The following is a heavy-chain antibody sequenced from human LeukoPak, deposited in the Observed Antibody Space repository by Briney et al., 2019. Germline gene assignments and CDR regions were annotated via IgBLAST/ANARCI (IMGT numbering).Heavy chain of an antibody. CDR2: IYTSGST. CDR1: GGSISSGSYY. D-gene: IGHD6-19*01. J-gene: IGHJ4*02. CDR3: ARGVPFSVAGTDY. Sequence: PSETLSLTCMVCGGSISSGSYYWSGIRQPAGKGLEWIGRIYTSGSTNYNPSLKSRVTISVDTSKNQFSLKLSSVTAADTAVYYCARGVPFSVAGTDYWGQGTLVTVSS. V-gene: IGHV4-61*02.